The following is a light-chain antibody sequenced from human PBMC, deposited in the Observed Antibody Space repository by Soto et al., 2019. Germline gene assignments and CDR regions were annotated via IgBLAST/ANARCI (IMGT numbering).Light chain of an antibody. CDR3: LLSYRDDRAGV. CDR1: TGAVTSGHY. V-gene: IGLV7-46*01. CDR2: DTS. J-gene: IGLJ3*02. Sequence: QTVVTQESSLTVSPGGTVTLTCGSSTGAVTSGHYPYWFQQKAGQAPRTLIYDTSNRQSWTPDRFSGSLLGGKAALTLSGAQPEDEADYYCLLSYRDDRAGVFGGGTKLTVL.